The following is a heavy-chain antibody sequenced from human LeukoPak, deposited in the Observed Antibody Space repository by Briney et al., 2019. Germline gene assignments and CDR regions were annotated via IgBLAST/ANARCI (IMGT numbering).Heavy chain of an antibody. CDR3: ARGRGYSSGYYSDSVGDY. D-gene: IGHD3-22*01. Sequence: ASVKVSCKASGYTFTSYDINWVRQATGQGLEWMGWMNPNSGNTGYAQKFQGRVTMTRNTSISTAYMELSSLRSEDTAVYYCARGRGYSSGYYSDSVGDYWGQGTLVTVSS. J-gene: IGHJ4*02. CDR1: GYTFTSYD. CDR2: MNPNSGNT. V-gene: IGHV1-8*01.